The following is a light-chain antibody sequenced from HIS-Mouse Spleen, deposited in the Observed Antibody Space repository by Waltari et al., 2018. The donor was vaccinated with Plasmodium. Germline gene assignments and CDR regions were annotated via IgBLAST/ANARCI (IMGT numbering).Light chain of an antibody. CDR2: WAS. CDR1: QSVLYSSNNKNY. V-gene: IGKV4-1*01. J-gene: IGKJ2*01. Sequence: DIVMTQSPDSLAVSLGERATINCKSSQSVLYSSNNKNYLACYQQKPGQPPNLLIYWASTRESGVPDRFSGSGSGTDFTLTISSLQAEDVAVYYCQQYYSTPYTFGQGTKLEIK. CDR3: QQYYSTPYT.